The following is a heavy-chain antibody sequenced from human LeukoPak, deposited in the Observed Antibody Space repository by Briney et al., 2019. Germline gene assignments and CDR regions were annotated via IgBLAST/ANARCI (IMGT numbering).Heavy chain of an antibody. J-gene: IGHJ2*01. V-gene: IGHV3-23*01. Sequence: PGGSLRLSCAASGFTFSSYAMSWVRQAPGKGLEWVSAISGSGGSTYYADSVKGRFTISRDNSKNTLYLQMNSLRAEDTAVYYCAKRVVPAAIQYWYFDLWGRGTLVTVSP. CDR3: AKRVVPAAIQYWYFDL. CDR1: GFTFSSYA. D-gene: IGHD2-2*01. CDR2: ISGSGGST.